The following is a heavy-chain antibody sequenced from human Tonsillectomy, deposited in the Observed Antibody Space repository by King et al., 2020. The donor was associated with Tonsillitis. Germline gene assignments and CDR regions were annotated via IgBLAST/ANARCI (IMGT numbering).Heavy chain of an antibody. Sequence: QLQESGPGLVKPSETLSLTCTVSGGSISSYYWSWIRQPPGKGLEWIGYNYYSGSTNYNPSLKSRVTISVDTSKNQFSLKLSSVTAAATAVYYCARGESGSYKLEFDYWGQGTLVTVSS. CDR2: NYYSGST. D-gene: IGHD1-26*01. J-gene: IGHJ4*02. CDR3: ARGESGSYKLEFDY. V-gene: IGHV4-59*01. CDR1: GGSISSYY.